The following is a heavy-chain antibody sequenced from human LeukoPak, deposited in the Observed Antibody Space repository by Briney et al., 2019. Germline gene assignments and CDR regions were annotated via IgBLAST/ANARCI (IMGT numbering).Heavy chain of an antibody. CDR1: GFTFPVYA. Sequence: GGSLRLSCAASGFTFPVYAMSWVRQTPGKGLEWVSSISSSSSYIYYADSVKGRFTISRDNAKNSLYLQMNSLRAEDTAVYYCARVGPSGFLEWLFLDFDYWGQGTLVTVSS. J-gene: IGHJ4*02. V-gene: IGHV3-21*01. CDR2: ISSSSSYI. D-gene: IGHD3-3*01. CDR3: ARVGPSGFLEWLFLDFDY.